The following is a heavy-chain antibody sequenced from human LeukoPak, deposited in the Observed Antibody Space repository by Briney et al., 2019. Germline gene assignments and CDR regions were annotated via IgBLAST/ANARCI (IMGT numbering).Heavy chain of an antibody. CDR1: GYTLTELS. CDR3: ATAIRGGRGAWDY. CDR2: FDPEDGET. Sequence: GASVKVSCKVSGYTLTELSMHWVRQAPGKGLEWMGGFDPEDGETIYAQKFQGRVTMTEDTSTDTAYMELSSLRSEDTAVYYCATAIRGGRGAWDYWGQGTLATVSS. D-gene: IGHD3-10*01. V-gene: IGHV1-24*01. J-gene: IGHJ4*02.